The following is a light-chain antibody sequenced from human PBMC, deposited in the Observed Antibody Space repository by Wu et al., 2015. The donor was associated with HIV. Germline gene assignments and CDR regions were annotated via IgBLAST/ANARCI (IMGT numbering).Light chain of an antibody. V-gene: IGKV1-8*01. CDR3: QHCYNYPRT. J-gene: IGKJ1*01. CDR1: QDISNY. CDR2: SAS. Sequence: AIRIAQSPSSLSASTGDRVTITCRASQDISNYLAWYQQKPGKPPKLLISSASSLLSGVPSRFSGSGSGTDFTLTISCLQSEDFATYYCQHCYNYPRTFGQGTTVEIK.